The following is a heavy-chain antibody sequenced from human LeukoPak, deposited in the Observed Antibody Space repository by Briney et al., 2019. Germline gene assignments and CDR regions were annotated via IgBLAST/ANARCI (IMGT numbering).Heavy chain of an antibody. D-gene: IGHD3-10*01. CDR1: GGSISTGSYY. CDR3: ARERKYYYGSSSHVNRDV. Sequence: SETLSLTCTVSGGSISTGSYYWSWIRQPAGKGLEWIGRIDTSGSANYNPSLKRRVTISVDTSKNQFSLKLSSVIAADTAVYYCARERKYYYGSSSHVNRDVWGKGTTVTISS. CDR2: IDTSGSA. V-gene: IGHV4-61*02. J-gene: IGHJ6*03.